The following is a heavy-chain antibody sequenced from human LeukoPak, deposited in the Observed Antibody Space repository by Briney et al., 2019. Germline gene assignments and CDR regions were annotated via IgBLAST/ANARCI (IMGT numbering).Heavy chain of an antibody. V-gene: IGHV3-9*01. CDR1: GFTFDDYA. D-gene: IGHD6-19*01. J-gene: IGHJ4*02. CDR2: ISWNSGSI. Sequence: GGSLRLSCAASGFTFDDYAMPWVRQAPGKGLEWVSGISWNSGSIGYADSVKGQFTISRDNAKNSLYLQMNSLRAEDTAVYYCARVGGSGWPVGHFDNWGQGTLVTVSS. CDR3: ARVGGSGWPVGHFDN.